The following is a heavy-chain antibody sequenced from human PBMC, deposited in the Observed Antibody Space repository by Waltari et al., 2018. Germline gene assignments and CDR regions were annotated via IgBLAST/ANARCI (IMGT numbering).Heavy chain of an antibody. V-gene: IGHV4-34*01. CDR1: GGSFSGYY. Sequence: QVQLQQWGAGLLKPSETLSLTCAVYGGSFSGYYWSWIRQPPGKGLEWIGEIKHSGSTNYNPSLKSRVTISVDTSKNQFSLKLSSVTAADTAVYYCARQGDPRDAFDIWGQGTMVTVSS. D-gene: IGHD3-16*01. J-gene: IGHJ3*02. CDR3: ARQGDPRDAFDI. CDR2: IKHSGST.